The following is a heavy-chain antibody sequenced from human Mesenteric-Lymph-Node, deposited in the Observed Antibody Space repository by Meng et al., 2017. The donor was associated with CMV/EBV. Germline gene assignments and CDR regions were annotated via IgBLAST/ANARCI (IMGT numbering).Heavy chain of an antibody. CDR2: ITGSGDYI. Sequence: GESLKISCAASGFTFNNYNMNWVRQAPGKGLEWVSSITGSGDYIYYADSVKGRFTISRDNAKNSLYLQMNNLRAEDTAVYYCARVDSGNFDYWGQGTLVTVSS. CDR3: ARVDSGNFDY. CDR1: GFTFNNYN. J-gene: IGHJ4*02. D-gene: IGHD1-26*01. V-gene: IGHV3-21*01.